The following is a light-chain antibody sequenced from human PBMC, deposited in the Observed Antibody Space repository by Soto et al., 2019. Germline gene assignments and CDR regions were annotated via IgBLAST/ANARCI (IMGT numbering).Light chain of an antibody. V-gene: IGKV3-20*01. CDR3: QHYGSSPRT. Sequence: EIVLTQSPGTLSLSPGERATLSCRGSQSVSSTYLAWYQQKPGQAPRLVIYGASSRAAGIPDRFSGSGSGTDFTLTISRLEPEDFAVYYCQHYGSSPRTFGQGTKVEIK. CDR1: QSVSSTY. J-gene: IGKJ1*01. CDR2: GAS.